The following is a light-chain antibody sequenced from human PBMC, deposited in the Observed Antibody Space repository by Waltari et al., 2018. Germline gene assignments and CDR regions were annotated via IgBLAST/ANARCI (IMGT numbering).Light chain of an antibody. Sequence: EPVLTQDPVTLPVSPGDRLALSCRASPGVSGFLAWYQQQPGQAPRLLVYDISTRATGIPARFSGSGSETEFTLTTSGLQSEDFAVYYCQQYGSWPLTFGGGTKVDLK. CDR2: DIS. J-gene: IGKJ4*01. CDR3: QQYGSWPLT. V-gene: IGKV3-15*01. CDR1: PGVSGF.